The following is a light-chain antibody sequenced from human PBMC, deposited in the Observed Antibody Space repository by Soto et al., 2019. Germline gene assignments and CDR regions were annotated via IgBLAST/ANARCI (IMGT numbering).Light chain of an antibody. CDR1: QSISSW. CDR2: DAS. V-gene: IGKV1-5*01. J-gene: IGKJ1*01. Sequence: DIQMTQSPSTLSASVGDRVTITCRASQSISSWLAWYQQKPGKAPKLLIYDASSLESGVPSRFSGSGSGTAFTLTISSLQPDDFATYYCLQYDVDSGTFGQGTKVDIK. CDR3: LQYDVDSGT.